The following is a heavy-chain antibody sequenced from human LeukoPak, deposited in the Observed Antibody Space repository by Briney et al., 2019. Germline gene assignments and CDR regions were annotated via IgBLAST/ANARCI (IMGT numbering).Heavy chain of an antibody. Sequence: GRSLRLSCAASGFTFSSYAMHWVRQAPGKGLEWVAVISYDGSNKYYADSVKGRFTISRDNSKNTLYLQMNSLRAEDAAVYYCAKDGAIWGQGTLVTVSS. V-gene: IGHV3-30-3*01. CDR1: GFTFSSYA. CDR3: AKDGAI. D-gene: IGHD1-26*01. J-gene: IGHJ4*02. CDR2: ISYDGSNK.